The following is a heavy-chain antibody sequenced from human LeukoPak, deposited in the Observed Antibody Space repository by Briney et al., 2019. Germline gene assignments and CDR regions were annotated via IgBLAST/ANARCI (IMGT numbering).Heavy chain of an antibody. CDR3: ARGQDYVYGMDV. V-gene: IGHV1-8*01. Sequence: ASVKVSCKASGYTFTSYDINWVRQATGQGLEWMGWMNPNSGNTGYAQKFQGRVTMTRNTSISTAYMELSSLRSEDTAVYYCARGQDYVYGMDVWGQGTTVTVSS. CDR1: GYTFTSYD. J-gene: IGHJ6*02. CDR2: MNPNSGNT. D-gene: IGHD3-10*02.